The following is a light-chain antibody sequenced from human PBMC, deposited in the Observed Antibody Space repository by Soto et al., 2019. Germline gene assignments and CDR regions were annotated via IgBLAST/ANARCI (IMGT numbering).Light chain of an antibody. CDR2: EVS. CDR1: SSDVGGYNY. V-gene: IGLV2-8*01. CDR3: CSFVGSGNYV. J-gene: IGLJ1*01. Sequence: QSVLTQPPSASGSPGQSVTISCTGTSSDVGGYNYVSWYQQHPGKAPKLLISEVSQRPSGVPDRFSGSKSGNTASLTVSGLQADDEADYYCCSFVGSGNYVFGPGTKVTVL.